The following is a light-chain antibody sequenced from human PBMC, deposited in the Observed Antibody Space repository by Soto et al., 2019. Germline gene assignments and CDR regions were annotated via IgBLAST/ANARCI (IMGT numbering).Light chain of an antibody. CDR3: QQYGSSRWT. CDR1: QSVSSSY. V-gene: IGKV3-20*01. J-gene: IGKJ1*01. CDR2: GAS. Sequence: EFVLTQSPATLSLSPGERATLSCRASQSVSSSYLAWYQQKPGQAPRLLIYGASSRATGIPDRFSGSGSGTDFTLTISRLEPEDFAVYYCQQYGSSRWTFGQGTKVDIK.